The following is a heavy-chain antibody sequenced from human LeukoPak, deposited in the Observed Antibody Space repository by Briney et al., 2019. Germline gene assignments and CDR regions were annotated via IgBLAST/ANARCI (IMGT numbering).Heavy chain of an antibody. CDR1: GFTFSSYS. CDR2: ISSSSSTI. J-gene: IGHJ3*02. Sequence: GGSLRLSCAASGFTFSSYSMNWVRQAPGKGLEWVSYISSSSSTIYYADSVKGRFTISRDNAKNSLYLQMNSLRAEDTAVYYCASLGSYDFWSGRNGDAFDIWGQGTMVTVSS. CDR3: ASLGSYDFWSGRNGDAFDI. D-gene: IGHD3-3*01. V-gene: IGHV3-48*01.